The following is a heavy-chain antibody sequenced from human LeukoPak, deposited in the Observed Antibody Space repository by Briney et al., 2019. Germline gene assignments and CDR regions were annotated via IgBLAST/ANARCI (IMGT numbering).Heavy chain of an antibody. Sequence: SETLSLICAVYGGSFSGYYWSWIRQPPGKGLEWIGEINHSGSTNYNPSLKSRVTISVDTSKNQFSLKLSSVTAADTAVYYCARGRYSGSYWGQGTLVTVSS. CDR1: GGSFSGYY. D-gene: IGHD1-26*01. CDR3: ARGRYSGSY. V-gene: IGHV4-34*01. J-gene: IGHJ4*02. CDR2: INHSGST.